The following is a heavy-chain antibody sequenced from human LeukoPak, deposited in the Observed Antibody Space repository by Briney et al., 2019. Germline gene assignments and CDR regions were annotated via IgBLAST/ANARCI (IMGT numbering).Heavy chain of an antibody. J-gene: IGHJ3*02. V-gene: IGHV4-34*01. CDR3: AREYSTSSTAFDI. Sequence: SETLSLTCAVYGGSFSGYYWSWIRQSPGKGLEWIGEINHSGNTNYNPSLKSRVTISIGTSKNQLSLKLSSVTAADTAVYYCAREYSTSSTAFDIWGQGTMVTVSS. D-gene: IGHD6-6*01. CDR1: GGSFSGYY. CDR2: INHSGNT.